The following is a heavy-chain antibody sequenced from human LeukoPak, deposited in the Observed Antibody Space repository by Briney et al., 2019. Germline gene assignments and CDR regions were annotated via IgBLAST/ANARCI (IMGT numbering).Heavy chain of an antibody. J-gene: IGHJ3*02. CDR1: GFRFSSYA. CDR2: ISGSGVST. D-gene: IGHD2-2*01. CDR3: AKVRYCSSTSCSDDAFDI. V-gene: IGHV3-23*01. Sequence: GGSLRLSCAASGFRFSSYAMSWVRQAPGKGLEWVSAISGSGVSTYYADSVKGRFTVSRDNSKNTLYLQMNSLRAEDTAVYYCAKVRYCSSTSCSDDAFDIWGQGTMVTVSS.